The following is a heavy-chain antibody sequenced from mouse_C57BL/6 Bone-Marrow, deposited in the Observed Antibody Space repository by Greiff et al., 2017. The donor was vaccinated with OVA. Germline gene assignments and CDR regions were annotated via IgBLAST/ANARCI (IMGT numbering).Heavy chain of an antibody. V-gene: IGHV5-4*01. J-gene: IGHJ1*03. CDR1: GFTFSSYA. D-gene: IGHD1-1*01. Sequence: EVQRVESGGGLVKPGGSLKLSCAASGFTFSSYAMSWVRQTPEKRLEWVATISDGGSYTYYPDNVKGRFTISRDNAKNNLYLQMSHLTSEDTAMFYCARDYYGSSYWYFDVWGTGTTVTVSS. CDR3: ARDYYGSSYWYFDV. CDR2: ISDGGSYT.